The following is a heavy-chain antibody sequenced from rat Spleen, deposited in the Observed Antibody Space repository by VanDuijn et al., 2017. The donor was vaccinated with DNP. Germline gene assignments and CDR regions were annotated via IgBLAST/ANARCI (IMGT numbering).Heavy chain of an antibody. CDR2: ITSSGGSI. D-gene: IGHD1-5*01. J-gene: IGHJ2*01. CDR1: GFTFNNYW. CDR3: ARARYNSPFDY. V-gene: IGHV5-31*01. Sequence: EVQLVESGGDLVQPGRSLKLSCVASGFTFNNYWMTWIRQVPGKGLEWVASITSSGGSIYYPDSVKGRFTISRDNAKTTLYLQMDSLRSEETATYYCARARYNSPFDYWGQGVMVTVSS.